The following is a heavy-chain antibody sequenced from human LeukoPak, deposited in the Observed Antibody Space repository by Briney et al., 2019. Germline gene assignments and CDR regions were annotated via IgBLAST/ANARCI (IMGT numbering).Heavy chain of an antibody. J-gene: IGHJ5*02. CDR2: IYYSGST. D-gene: IGHD2-15*01. Sequence: SETLCPSPTLSGGSITNFTMRSISQPPGKGLEWIGYIYYSGSTNYSPSLKSRVTISVYTPKNPCSLKLSSVTAADTAVYYSARELKPATCASSTEPRDPGALVTVSS. V-gene: IGHV4-59*12. CDR3: ARELKPATCASSTEP. CDR1: GGSITNFT.